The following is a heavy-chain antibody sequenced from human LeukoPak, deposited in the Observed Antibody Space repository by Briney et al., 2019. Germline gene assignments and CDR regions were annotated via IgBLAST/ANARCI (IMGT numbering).Heavy chain of an antibody. CDR2: ISTAGTTI. CDR1: GFTFSAYH. Sequence: GGSLRLSCAASGFTFSAYHINWVRQAPGKGLEWISYISTAGTTIHYADSVKGRFAISRDNAKSSLYLQMNSLRDEDTAVYYCARVWQDYSGVDYWGQGTLVTVSS. J-gene: IGHJ4*02. CDR3: ARVWQDYSGVDY. D-gene: IGHD2-21*01. V-gene: IGHV3-48*02.